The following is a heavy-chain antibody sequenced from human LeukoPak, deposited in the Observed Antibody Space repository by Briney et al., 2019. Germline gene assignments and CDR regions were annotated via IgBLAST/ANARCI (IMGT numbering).Heavy chain of an antibody. V-gene: IGHV3-30*02. Sequence: GGSLRLSCAASGFTFNSYWMNWVRQAPGKGLEWVAFIRYDGSNKYYADSVKGRFTISRDNSKNTLYLQMNSLRAEDTAVYYCAKDWPSATGTTEDYWGQGTLVTVSS. D-gene: IGHD1-1*01. J-gene: IGHJ4*02. CDR2: IRYDGSNK. CDR3: AKDWPSATGTTEDY. CDR1: GFTFNSYW.